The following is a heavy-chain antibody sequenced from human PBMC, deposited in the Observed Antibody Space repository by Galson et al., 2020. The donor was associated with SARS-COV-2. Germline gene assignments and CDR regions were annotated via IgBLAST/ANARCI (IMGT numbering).Heavy chain of an antibody. D-gene: IGHD3-10*01. Sequence: ASVKVSCKASGYTFTGYYMHWVRQAPGQGLEWMGWINPNSGGTNYAQKFQGRVTMTRDTSISTAYMELSRLRSDDTAVYYCARAGSWAYGSGSEPWVSLWSLNYYYYGMDVWGQGTTVTVSS. CDR2: INPNSGGT. CDR3: ARAGSWAYGSGSEPWVSLWSLNYYYYGMDV. J-gene: IGHJ6*02. V-gene: IGHV1-2*02. CDR1: GYTFTGYY.